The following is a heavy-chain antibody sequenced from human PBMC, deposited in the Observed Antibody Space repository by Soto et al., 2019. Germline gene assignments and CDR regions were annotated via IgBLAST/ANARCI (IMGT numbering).Heavy chain of an antibody. J-gene: IGHJ4*02. Sequence: ASVKVSCKASGGTFSSYTISWVRQAPGQGLEWMGWISPNNGNPNYAQKFQGRVTMTTDTSTSTAYMELRSLRSDDTAVYYCARDSPPVDYWGQGTLVTVSS. V-gene: IGHV1-18*01. CDR2: ISPNNGNP. CDR3: ARDSPPVDY. CDR1: GGTFSSYT.